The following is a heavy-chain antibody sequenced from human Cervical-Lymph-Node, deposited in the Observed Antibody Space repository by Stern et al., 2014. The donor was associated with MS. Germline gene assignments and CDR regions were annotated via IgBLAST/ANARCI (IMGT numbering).Heavy chain of an antibody. D-gene: IGHD4-17*01. CDR1: GGTFRSFA. CDR3: ARDFTTVTAFGMDV. J-gene: IGHJ6*02. Sequence: VHLVESGAEVKKPGSSVKVSCKASGGTFRSFAITWVRQAPGHGLEWMGGSIPILGTSKYAQKFQGRVTITADESTRTSYMTLSSLTSEDTAVYYCARDFTTVTAFGMDVWGQGTTVTVSS. CDR2: SIPILGTS. V-gene: IGHV1-69*01.